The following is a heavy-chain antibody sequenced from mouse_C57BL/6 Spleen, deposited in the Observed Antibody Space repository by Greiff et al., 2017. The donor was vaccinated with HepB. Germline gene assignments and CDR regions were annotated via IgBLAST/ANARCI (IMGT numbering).Heavy chain of an antibody. Sequence: QVQLKQPGAELVRPGSSVKLSCKASGYTFTSYWMDWVKQRPGQGLEWIGNIYPSDSETHYNQKFKDKATLTVDKSSSTAYMQLSSLTSEDSAVYYCARGIYDGYYNAMDYWGQGTSVTVSS. CDR3: ARGIYDGYYNAMDY. CDR2: IYPSDSET. D-gene: IGHD2-3*01. J-gene: IGHJ4*01. CDR1: GYTFTSYW. V-gene: IGHV1-61*01.